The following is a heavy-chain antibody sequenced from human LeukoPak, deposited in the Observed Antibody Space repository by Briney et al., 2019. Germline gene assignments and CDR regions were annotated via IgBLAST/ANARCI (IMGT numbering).Heavy chain of an antibody. J-gene: IGHJ4*02. V-gene: IGHV1-2*02. CDR2: INPNSGGT. CDR1: GYTFTGYY. Sequence: ASVKVSCKASGYTFTGYYMHWVRQAPGQGLEWMGWINPNSGGTNYAQKFQGRVTMTRDTSISTAYMELSRLRSDDTAVYYCARWAYSTDWYQYFDKWGQGTLVTVSS. D-gene: IGHD6-19*01. CDR3: ARWAYSTDWYQYFDK.